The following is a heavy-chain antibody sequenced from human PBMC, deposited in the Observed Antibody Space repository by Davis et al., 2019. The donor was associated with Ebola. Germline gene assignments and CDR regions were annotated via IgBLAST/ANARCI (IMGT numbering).Heavy chain of an antibody. Sequence: PGGSLRLSCAASGFTFSSYAMSWVRQAPGKGLEWVSAISGSGGSTFYADSVKGRFSISRDSSKSTVNLQMNSLRAEDTAVYYCAREGPPGLRGGRGYFDYWGQGTLVTVSS. V-gene: IGHV3-23*01. D-gene: IGHD3-10*01. J-gene: IGHJ4*02. CDR2: ISGSGGST. CDR1: GFTFSSYA. CDR3: AREGPPGLRGGRGYFDY.